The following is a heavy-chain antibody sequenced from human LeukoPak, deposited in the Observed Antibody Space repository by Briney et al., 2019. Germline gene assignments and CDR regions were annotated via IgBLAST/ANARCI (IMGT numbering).Heavy chain of an antibody. CDR3: ARLFNYYDNSGNYQYYFEY. CDR2: INPNTGDT. J-gene: IGHJ4*01. D-gene: IGHD3-22*01. V-gene: IGHV1-2*02. Sequence: GGPMQVSCKASGYTLTSYYMHWVRQAPAQGLEWMGWINPNTGDTSFAQKFQGRVTLTSDTANRPAYMKLSRLRSDDMAVYYCARLFNYYDNSGNYQYYFEYSGHRAPGTVSS. CDR1: GYTLTSYY.